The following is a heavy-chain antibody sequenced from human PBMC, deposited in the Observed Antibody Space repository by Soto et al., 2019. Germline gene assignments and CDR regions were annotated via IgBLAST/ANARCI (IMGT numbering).Heavy chain of an antibody. D-gene: IGHD1-1*01. Sequence: KPSETLSLTCTVSGGSVNSGGYHWSWIRQHPGKGLEWIGDIYYSGSTYYNPSLKSRVTISIDTSTNHFSLHLSALTAADTAVYYCARAPIPNWNYYGMDVWGQGTTVTSP. CDR2: IYYSGST. J-gene: IGHJ6*02. V-gene: IGHV4-31*03. CDR1: GGSVNSGGYH. CDR3: ARAPIPNWNYYGMDV.